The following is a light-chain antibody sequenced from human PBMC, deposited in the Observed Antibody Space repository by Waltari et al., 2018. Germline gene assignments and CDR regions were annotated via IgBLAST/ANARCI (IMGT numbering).Light chain of an antibody. Sequence: IVLTQSPATLSLSPGGSATLSCRASQSVLTFLTWYQQKPGQAPRLLIYDTPKRATGIPARFSGAGSGTDFTLTINSLEPEDFAIYYCQQRSAWPRTFGQGTKLEFK. CDR1: QSVLTF. CDR2: DTP. J-gene: IGKJ2*01. V-gene: IGKV3-11*01. CDR3: QQRSAWPRT.